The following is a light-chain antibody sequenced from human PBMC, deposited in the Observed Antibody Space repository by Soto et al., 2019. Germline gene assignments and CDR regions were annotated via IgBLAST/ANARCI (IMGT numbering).Light chain of an antibody. V-gene: IGLV2-14*01. CDR1: SPDFG. J-gene: IGLJ1*01. CDR2: GVS. Sequence: QSVLTQPASVSGSPGQSITISCSGISPDFGVSWYQHFPGKAPKLLIYGVSNRPSGVSSRFSGSKSGNTASLTISGLQAEDEADYYCISYTGSSTSYVFGSGTKVTVL. CDR3: ISYTGSSTSYV.